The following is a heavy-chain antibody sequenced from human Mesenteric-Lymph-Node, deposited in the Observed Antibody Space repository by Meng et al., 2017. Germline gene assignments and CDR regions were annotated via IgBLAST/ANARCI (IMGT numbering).Heavy chain of an antibody. Sequence: ASVKVSCKASGYTFTSYYMHWVRQAPGQGLEWMGIINPSGGSTSYAQKFQGRVTMTRDTSTSTAYMELKSLRSDDTAVYYCARAEVDTAMVSDYWGQGTLVTVSS. CDR1: GYTFTSYY. CDR3: ARAEVDTAMVSDY. J-gene: IGHJ4*02. CDR2: INPSGGST. D-gene: IGHD5-18*01. V-gene: IGHV1-46*01.